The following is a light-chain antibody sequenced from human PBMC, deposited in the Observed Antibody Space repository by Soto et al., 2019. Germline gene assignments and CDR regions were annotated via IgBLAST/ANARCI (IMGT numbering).Light chain of an antibody. CDR1: ESVSTF. J-gene: IGKJ1*01. CDR2: EAS. V-gene: IGKV3-11*01. CDR3: QQRSNWPWT. Sequence: EIVLTQSPATLSLSPGERATLSCRASESVSTFLAWYQQKPGQAPRLLIYEASSRATGIPARFSGGGSGTVFTLTISRLEPEDFAAYYCQQRSNWPWTFGQGTKVDIK.